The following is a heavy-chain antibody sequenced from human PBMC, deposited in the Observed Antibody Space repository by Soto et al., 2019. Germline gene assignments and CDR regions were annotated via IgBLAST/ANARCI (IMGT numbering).Heavy chain of an antibody. D-gene: IGHD2-21*02. CDR2: IYYSGST. CDR3: ARAAYCGGDCYSDYFDY. J-gene: IGHJ4*02. Sequence: SETLSLTCTVSGGSISSGGYYWSWIRQHPGEGLEWIGYIYYSGSTYYNPSLKSRVTISVDTSKNQFSLKLSSVTAADTAVYYCARAAYCGGDCYSDYFDYWGQGTLVTVSS. V-gene: IGHV4-31*03. CDR1: GGSISSGGYY.